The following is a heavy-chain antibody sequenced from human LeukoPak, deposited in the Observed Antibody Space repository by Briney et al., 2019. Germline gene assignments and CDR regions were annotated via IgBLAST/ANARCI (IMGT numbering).Heavy chain of an antibody. CDR2: INPSGGST. J-gene: IGHJ3*02. CDR3: ARDIPNDAFDI. D-gene: IGHD2-21*01. CDR1: GYTFTSYY. V-gene: IGHV1-46*01. Sequence: ASVKVTCKAFGYTFTSYYMHWVRQAPGQGLEWMGIINPSGGSTSYAQKFQGRVTMTRDTSTSTVYMELSSLRSEDTAVYYCARDIPNDAFDIWGQGTMVTVSS.